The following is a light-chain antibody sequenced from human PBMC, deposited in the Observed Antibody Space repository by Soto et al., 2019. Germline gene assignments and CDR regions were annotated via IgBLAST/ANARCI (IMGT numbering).Light chain of an antibody. CDR1: TSNIGSNY. Sequence: QSVLTQPPSASGTPGQGVTISCSGSTSNIGSNYVYWYQQLPGTAPKLLIYRNNQRPPGVPDRFSGSKSGTSASLAISGLRSDDEADYFCATWGDSLNGFYVFGTGTKVTVL. CDR3: ATWGDSLNGFYV. V-gene: IGLV1-47*01. J-gene: IGLJ1*01. CDR2: RNN.